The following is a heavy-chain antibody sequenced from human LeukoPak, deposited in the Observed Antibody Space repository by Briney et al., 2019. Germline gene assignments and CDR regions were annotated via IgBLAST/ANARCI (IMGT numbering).Heavy chain of an antibody. Sequence: ASVKVSCKASGYTFTAYYMHWVRQAPGQGLEWMGWINPNSGGTNYAQKFQGRVTMTRDTSISTAYMELSRLRSDDTAVYYCARDPVAVAGSNWFDPWGQGTLVTVSS. J-gene: IGHJ5*02. CDR1: GYTFTAYY. CDR2: INPNSGGT. V-gene: IGHV1-2*02. CDR3: ARDPVAVAGSNWFDP. D-gene: IGHD6-19*01.